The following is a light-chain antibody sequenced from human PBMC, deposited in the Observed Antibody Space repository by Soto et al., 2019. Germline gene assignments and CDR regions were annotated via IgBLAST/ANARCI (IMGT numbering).Light chain of an antibody. Sequence: DIQMTQSPSSLSASVGDRVTITCRASQGISSYLAWYQQKLGKVPKLLISAASTLQSGVPSRFSGSGSGTDFTLTISSLQPEDVATYYCQQYNNWPPITFGQGTKLEIK. CDR1: QGISSY. CDR3: QQYNNWPPIT. V-gene: IGKV1-27*01. CDR2: AAS. J-gene: IGKJ2*01.